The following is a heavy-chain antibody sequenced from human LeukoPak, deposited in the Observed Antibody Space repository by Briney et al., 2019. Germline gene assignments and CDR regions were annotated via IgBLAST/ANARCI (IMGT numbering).Heavy chain of an antibody. Sequence: ASVKVSCKASGYTFTSYAMHWVRQAPGQGLEWMGWISAYNGNTNYAQKLQGRVTMTTDTSTSTAYMELRSLRSDDTAVYYCARDISYCSSTSCYVSYYYYGMDVWGQGTTVTVSS. V-gene: IGHV1-18*01. CDR1: GYTFTSYA. J-gene: IGHJ6*02. CDR3: ARDISYCSSTSCYVSYYYYGMDV. CDR2: ISAYNGNT. D-gene: IGHD2-2*01.